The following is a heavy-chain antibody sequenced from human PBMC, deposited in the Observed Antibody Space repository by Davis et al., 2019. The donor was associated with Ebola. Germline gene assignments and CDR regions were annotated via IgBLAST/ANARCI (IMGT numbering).Heavy chain of an antibody. Sequence: ASVKVSCMASVYTFTGHNMHWARQAPGQALEWMGRIISNSGGTNYAQKFHGRVTMTRDTSISTVYMELSSLRYDDTADYYCARGHNYAHEYWGQGTLVTVSS. CDR2: IISNSGGT. V-gene: IGHV1-2*06. CDR1: VYTFTGHN. D-gene: IGHD4-11*01. J-gene: IGHJ4*02. CDR3: ARGHNYAHEY.